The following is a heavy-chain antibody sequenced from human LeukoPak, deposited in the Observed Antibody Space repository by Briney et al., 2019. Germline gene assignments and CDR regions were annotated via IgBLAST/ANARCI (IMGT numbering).Heavy chain of an antibody. Sequence: SVKVSCKASGGTFSSYAISWVRQAPGQGLEWMGGIIPIFGTANYAQKFQGRVAITADESTSTAYMELSSLRSEDTAVYYCARQQQLVLAGAFDIWGQGTMVTVSS. CDR2: IIPIFGTA. CDR1: GGTFSSYA. J-gene: IGHJ3*02. CDR3: ARQQQLVLAGAFDI. D-gene: IGHD6-13*01. V-gene: IGHV1-69*01.